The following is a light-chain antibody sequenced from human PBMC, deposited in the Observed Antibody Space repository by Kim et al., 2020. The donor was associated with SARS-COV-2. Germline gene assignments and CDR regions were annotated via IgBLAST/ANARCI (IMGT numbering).Light chain of an antibody. V-gene: IGKV3-11*01. CDR3: QQSFNGPRT. CDR2: DAS. Sequence: EIVLTQSPATLSLSPGERATLSCRASQNVSIYLAWYQQKPGQAPRLLIYDASNRATGIPARFSGSGSGTDFTLTISSLEPEDFAVYYCQQSFNGPRTFGQGTKVDIK. CDR1: QNVSIY. J-gene: IGKJ1*01.